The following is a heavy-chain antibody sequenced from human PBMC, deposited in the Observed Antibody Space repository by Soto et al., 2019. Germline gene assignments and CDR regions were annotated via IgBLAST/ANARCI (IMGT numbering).Heavy chain of an antibody. CDR2: INHSGST. CDR1: GGSFSGYY. CDR3: ARGLDYYDSSGYYYEGVGY. V-gene: IGHV4-34*01. Sequence: QVQLQQWGAGLLKPSETLSLTCAVYGGSFSGYYWSWIRQPPGKGLEWIGEINHSGSTNYNPSLKSRVPISVDTSKNQFSLKLSSVTAADTAVYYWARGLDYYDSSGYYYEGVGYWGQGTLVTVSS. D-gene: IGHD3-22*01. J-gene: IGHJ4*02.